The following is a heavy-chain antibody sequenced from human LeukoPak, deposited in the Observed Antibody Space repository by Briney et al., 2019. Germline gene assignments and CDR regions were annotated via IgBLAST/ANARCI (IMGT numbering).Heavy chain of an antibody. D-gene: IGHD3-22*01. CDR1: SYTFTSYG. Sequence: ASVKVSCKASSYTFTSYGISWVRQAPGQGLEWMGWISAYNGNTNYAQKLQGRVTMTTDTSTSTAYMELRSLRSDDTAVYYCARLESGYYDSSYPADYWGQGTLVTVSS. V-gene: IGHV1-18*01. J-gene: IGHJ4*02. CDR3: ARLESGYYDSSYPADY. CDR2: ISAYNGNT.